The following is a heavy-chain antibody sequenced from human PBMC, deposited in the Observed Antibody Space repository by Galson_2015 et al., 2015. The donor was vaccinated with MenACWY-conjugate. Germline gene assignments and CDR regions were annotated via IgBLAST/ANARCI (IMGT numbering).Heavy chain of an antibody. Sequence: SLRLSCAASGFTFSSYWMHWVRQAPGKGLLWVSRINNGGSDTSYADSVKGRFTISRDNAKNTLYLQMNSLRAEDTAVYYCARDNSAGPDLFDYWGQGTLVTVSS. CDR3: ARDNSAGPDLFDY. CDR2: INNGGSDT. D-gene: IGHD4-23*01. V-gene: IGHV3-74*01. CDR1: GFTFSSYW. J-gene: IGHJ4*02.